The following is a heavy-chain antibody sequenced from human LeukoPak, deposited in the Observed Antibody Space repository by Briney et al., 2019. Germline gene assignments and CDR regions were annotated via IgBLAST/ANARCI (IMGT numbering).Heavy chain of an antibody. CDR3: ARVRKKWELPASFDY. V-gene: IGHV4-59*12. D-gene: IGHD1-26*01. Sequence: SETLSLTCTVSGGSISSYYWSWIRQPPGKGLEWIGYIYYSGSTNYNPSLKSRVTISVDTSKNQFSLKLSSVTAADTAVYYCARVRKKWELPASFDYWGQGTLVTVSS. J-gene: IGHJ4*02. CDR1: GGSISSYY. CDR2: IYYSGST.